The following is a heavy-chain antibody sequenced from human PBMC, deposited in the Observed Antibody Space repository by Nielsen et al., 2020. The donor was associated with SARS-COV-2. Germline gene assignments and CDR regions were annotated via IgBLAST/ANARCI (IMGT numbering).Heavy chain of an antibody. V-gene: IGHV3-30*03. Sequence: GESLKISCATSGFTFDDYGMHWVRQAPGKGLEWVAVISYDGDNQYYADSVKGRFTISRDNSKNTLNVQMNSLRADDTGVYYCASTYVWGSYRSPIGYWGQGTLVTVSS. CDR2: ISYDGDNQ. J-gene: IGHJ4*02. CDR1: GFTFDDYG. D-gene: IGHD3-16*02. CDR3: ASTYVWGSYRSPIGY.